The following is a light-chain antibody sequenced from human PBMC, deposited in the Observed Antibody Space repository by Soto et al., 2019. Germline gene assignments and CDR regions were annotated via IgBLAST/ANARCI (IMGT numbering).Light chain of an antibody. V-gene: IGKV3-11*01. CDR2: DAS. J-gene: IGKJ5*01. CDR1: QSVSSN. CDR3: QQRSNWPPIT. Sequence: IVMTQSPATLSVSPGERASLSCRASQSVSSNLAWYQQKPGQAPRLLIYDASNRATGIPARFSGSGSGTDFTLTISSLEPEDFAVYYCQQRSNWPPITFGQGTRLETK.